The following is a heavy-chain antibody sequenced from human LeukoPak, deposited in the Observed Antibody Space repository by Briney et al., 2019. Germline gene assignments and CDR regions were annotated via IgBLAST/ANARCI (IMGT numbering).Heavy chain of an antibody. V-gene: IGHV4-59*12. D-gene: IGHD5-24*01. CDR1: GGSISSYY. Sequence: SETLSLTCTVSGGSISSYYWSWIRQPPGKGLEWIGYIYYSGSTNYNPSLMSRVTISVDTSKNQFSLKLSSVTAADTAVYYCARDRGLNYFDYWGQGTLVTVSS. CDR3: ARDRGLNYFDY. J-gene: IGHJ4*02. CDR2: IYYSGST.